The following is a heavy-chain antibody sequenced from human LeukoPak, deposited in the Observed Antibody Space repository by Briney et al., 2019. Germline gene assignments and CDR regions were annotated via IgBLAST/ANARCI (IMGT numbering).Heavy chain of an antibody. CDR1: GFTFSSYA. J-gene: IGHJ4*02. CDR3: AKAFPVYYYDSSGYEGFDY. Sequence: GGSLRLSCAASGFTFSSYAMSWVRQAPGKGLEWVSAISGSGGSTYYADSVKGRFTISRVNSKDTLYLQMNSLRAEDTAVYYCAKAFPVYYYDSSGYEGFDYWGQGTLVTVSS. D-gene: IGHD3-22*01. V-gene: IGHV3-23*01. CDR2: ISGSGGST.